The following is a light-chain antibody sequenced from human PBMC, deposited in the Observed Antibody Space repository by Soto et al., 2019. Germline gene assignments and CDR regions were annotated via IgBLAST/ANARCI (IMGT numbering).Light chain of an antibody. CDR1: QIIGSR. CDR2: AAS. V-gene: IGKV1-5*01. CDR3: QEYDSHWT. Sequence: DIQMTQSPSTLSAFVGDTVTITCRAAQIIGSRLAWYQKKPGEGPKLLIYAASNLQSGVPSRFSGSGSGTEFTLTISSLQHDDFATYYCQEYDSHWTFGQGTKVEIK. J-gene: IGKJ1*01.